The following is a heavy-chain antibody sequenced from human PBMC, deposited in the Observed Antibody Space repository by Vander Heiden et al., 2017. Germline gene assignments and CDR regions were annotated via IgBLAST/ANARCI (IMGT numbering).Heavy chain of an antibody. D-gene: IGHD4-4*01. CDR2: ISWNSGSI. V-gene: IGHV3-9*01. Sequence: EVQLVAAGGGLVQPGRSLRLSCAASGFPFDDYARHWVRQAPGKGLEWVSGISWNSGSIGYADSVKGRFTISRDNAKNSLYLQMNSLRAEDTALYYCAKDMGPTTVKRMDYWGQGTLVTVSS. CDR1: GFPFDDYA. J-gene: IGHJ4*02. CDR3: AKDMGPTTVKRMDY.